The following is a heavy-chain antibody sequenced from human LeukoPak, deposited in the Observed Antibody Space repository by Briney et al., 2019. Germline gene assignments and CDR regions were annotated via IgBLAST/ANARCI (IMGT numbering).Heavy chain of an antibody. D-gene: IGHD1-26*01. CDR3: ARGLRGSHCDY. CDR1: GVTFSGYS. Sequence: PGGSLRLSCAASGVTFSGYSMNWVRQAPGKGLEWVSAITATSLHIYYADSVKGRFTISRDNAKNSLYLQMNSLRVEDTAVYYCARGLRGSHCDYWGQGTLVTVSS. J-gene: IGHJ4*02. V-gene: IGHV3-21*01. CDR2: ITATSLHI.